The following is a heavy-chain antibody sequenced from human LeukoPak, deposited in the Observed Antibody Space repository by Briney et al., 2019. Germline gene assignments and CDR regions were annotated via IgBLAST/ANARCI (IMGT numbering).Heavy chain of an antibody. D-gene: IGHD6-19*01. V-gene: IGHV3-11*06. CDR2: ISISSNYI. CDR1: GFTFSDYY. Sequence: GGSLRLSCAASGFTFSDYYMSWVRQAPGKGLEWVSSISISSNYIYYTDSVKGRFTISRDNAKNSLYLQMNSLRAEDTAVYYCARDRGYSSFDYWGQGTLVTVSS. J-gene: IGHJ4*02. CDR3: ARDRGYSSFDY.